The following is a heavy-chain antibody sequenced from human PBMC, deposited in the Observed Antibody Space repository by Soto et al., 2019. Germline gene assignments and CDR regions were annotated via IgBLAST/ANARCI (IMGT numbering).Heavy chain of an antibody. Sequence: QVQLVQSGAEVKKLGASVKVSCKASGYTFTSYGISWVRQAPGQGLEGMGWISAYNGNTNYAQKLQGRVTMTTDTSTSTAYMEVTSVRSDDTAVYYCASDAYPNLFDPWGQGTLVTVSS. CDR2: ISAYNGNT. CDR3: ASDAYPNLFDP. V-gene: IGHV1-18*01. J-gene: IGHJ5*02. CDR1: GYTFTSYG.